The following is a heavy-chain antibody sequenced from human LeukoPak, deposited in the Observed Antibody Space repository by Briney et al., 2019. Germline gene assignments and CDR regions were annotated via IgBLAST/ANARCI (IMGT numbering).Heavy chain of an antibody. CDR3: ARHSYDILTGYYQYDY. D-gene: IGHD3-9*01. V-gene: IGHV4-34*12. CDR1: GESFSGYY. J-gene: IGHJ4*02. Sequence: SETLSLTCAVYGESFSGYYWSWIRQPPGKGLEWIGEIIHSGSTTYNPSLKSRVTMSVDTSKNQFSLKLSSVTAADTAVYYCARHSYDILTGYYQYDYWGQGTLVTVSS. CDR2: IIHSGST.